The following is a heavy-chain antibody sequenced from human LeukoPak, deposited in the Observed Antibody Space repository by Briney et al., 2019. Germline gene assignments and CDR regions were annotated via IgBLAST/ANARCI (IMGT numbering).Heavy chain of an antibody. D-gene: IGHD3-10*01. CDR3: AREGSAYYYGSGSYSPSPNFDY. CDR1: GYTFTDYA. Sequence: ASVKGSCKASGYTFTDYAMSWVRQAPGQGLESMGWINTGTGNPTYAQDFTGRFVFSLDTSVSTAYLQISSLKAEDTAVYYCAREGSAYYYGSGSYSPSPNFDYWGQGTLVTVSS. CDR2: INTGTGNP. V-gene: IGHV7-4-1*02. J-gene: IGHJ4*02.